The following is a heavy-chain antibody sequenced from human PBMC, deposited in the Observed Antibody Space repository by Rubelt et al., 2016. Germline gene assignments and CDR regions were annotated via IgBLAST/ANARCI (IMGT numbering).Heavy chain of an antibody. J-gene: IGHJ4*02. V-gene: IGHV4-38-2*02. Sequence: QVQLQESGPGLVKPSETLSLTCTVSGYSISSGYYWSWIRQPPGKGLEWIGEINHSGSTNYNPSLKSRVTISVDTSKNQFSLKLSSVTAADTAVYYCARADPVGASDYWGQGTLVTVSS. CDR3: ARADPVGASDY. CDR2: INHSGST. CDR1: GYSISSGYY. D-gene: IGHD1-26*01.